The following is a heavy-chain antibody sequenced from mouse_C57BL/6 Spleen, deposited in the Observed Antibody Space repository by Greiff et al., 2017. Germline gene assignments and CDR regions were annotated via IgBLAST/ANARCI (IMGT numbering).Heavy chain of an antibody. D-gene: IGHD1-1*01. CDR1: GYTFTSYW. V-gene: IGHV1-72*01. Sequence: QVQLQQPGAELVKPGASVKLSCKASGYTFTSYWMHWVKQRPGRGLEWIGRIDPNSGGTKYNEKFKSKATLTVDKPSSTAYMQLSSLTSEDSEVYYCARHGSSSYYFDDWGQGTTLTVSS. CDR3: ARHGSSSYYFDD. J-gene: IGHJ2*01. CDR2: IDPNSGGT.